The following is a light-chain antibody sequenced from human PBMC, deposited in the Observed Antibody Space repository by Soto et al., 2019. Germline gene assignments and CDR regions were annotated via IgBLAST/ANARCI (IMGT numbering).Light chain of an antibody. J-gene: IGKJ1*01. CDR1: QSVSNNY. V-gene: IGKV3-20*01. CDR2: GAS. CDR3: KQYGSSGT. Sequence: EIVLTQSPGTLSLSPGERATLSFRASQSVSNNYLAWYQQKPGQAPRLLIYGASNRATGIPDRFSGSGSGTDFTLTISRLEPEDFAVYYCKQYGSSGTCGQGTKVDIK.